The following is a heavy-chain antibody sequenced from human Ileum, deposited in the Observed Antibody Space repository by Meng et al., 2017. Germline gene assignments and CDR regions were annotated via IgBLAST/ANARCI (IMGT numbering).Heavy chain of an antibody. J-gene: IGHJ4*02. V-gene: IGHV3-11*01. D-gene: IGHD6-6*01. CDR1: GFTFSDDF. CDR3: VRPADSSLTY. CDR2: ISGGGDII. Sequence: GESLKISCAASGFTFSDDFMSWIRQAPGKGLEWLAYISGGGDIIYSADSVKGRFTISRDNAKNSVFLQMNSLRAEDTAVYYCVRPADSSLTYWGQGILVNGSS.